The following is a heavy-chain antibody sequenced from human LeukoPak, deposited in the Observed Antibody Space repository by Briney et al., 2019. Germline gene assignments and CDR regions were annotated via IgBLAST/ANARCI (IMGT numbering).Heavy chain of an antibody. CDR2: INHSGST. J-gene: IGHJ4*02. Sequence: KSSETLSLTCAVYGGSFSGYYWSWIRQSPGKGLEWIGEINHSGSTNYNPSLKSRVTISVDTSKNQFSLKLSSVTAADTAVYYCASGPGGGSYFDYWGQGTLVTVSS. CDR3: ASGPGGGSYFDY. CDR1: GGSFSGYY. D-gene: IGHD2-15*01. V-gene: IGHV4-34*01.